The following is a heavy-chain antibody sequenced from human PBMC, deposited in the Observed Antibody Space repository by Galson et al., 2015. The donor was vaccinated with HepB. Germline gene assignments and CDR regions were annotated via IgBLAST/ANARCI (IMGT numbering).Heavy chain of an antibody. CDR2: ISYDGSNK. Sequence: SLRLSCAASGFTFSSYAMHWVRQAPGKGLEWVAVISYDGSNKYYADSVKGRFTISRDNSKNTLYLQMNSLRAEDTAVYYCASFRGGYSYGYAPQADAFDIWGQGTRVTVSS. V-gene: IGHV3-30*04. J-gene: IGHJ3*02. CDR1: GFTFSSYA. CDR3: ASFRGGYSYGYAPQADAFDI. D-gene: IGHD5-18*01.